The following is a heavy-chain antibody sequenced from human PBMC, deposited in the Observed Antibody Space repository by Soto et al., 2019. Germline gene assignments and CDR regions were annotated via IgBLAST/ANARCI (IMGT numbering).Heavy chain of an antibody. Sequence: SETMPLTSTVSGGYISSYDWRWIRQPPGKGLEWIGYIYYSGSTNYNPSLKSRVTISVDTSKNQFSLKLSSVTAADTSVYYCARVIPIFGVVIMDDAFDIWGQGTMVTLSS. J-gene: IGHJ3*02. CDR1: GGYISSYD. V-gene: IGHV4-59*01. CDR2: IYYSGST. D-gene: IGHD3-3*01. CDR3: ARVIPIFGVVIMDDAFDI.